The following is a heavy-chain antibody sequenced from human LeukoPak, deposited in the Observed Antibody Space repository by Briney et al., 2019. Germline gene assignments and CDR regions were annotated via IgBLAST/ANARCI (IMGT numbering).Heavy chain of an antibody. CDR3: ARDHNWAFDS. CDR1: GFIFSDYS. CDR2: IGLDSGFT. V-gene: IGHV3-21*05. D-gene: IGHD1-20*01. J-gene: IGHJ4*02. Sequence: GGSLRLSCAASGFIFSDYSMNWVRQAPGRGLEWLSYIGLDSGFTSYADSVKGRFTISSDTARNSPYLHLNSLRAEDTALYFCARDHNWAFDSWGQGTLVTVSS.